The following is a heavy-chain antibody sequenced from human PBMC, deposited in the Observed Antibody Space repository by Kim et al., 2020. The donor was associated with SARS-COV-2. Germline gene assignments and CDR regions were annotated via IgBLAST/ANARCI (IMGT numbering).Heavy chain of an antibody. Sequence: DGSNTYNVDSVKGRVTISRDNAKNSLYLQMNSLRAEDTAVYYCARGLGDYWGQGILVIVSS. J-gene: IGHJ4*02. CDR3: ARGLGDY. CDR2: DGSNT. D-gene: IGHD5-12*01. V-gene: IGHV3-7*01.